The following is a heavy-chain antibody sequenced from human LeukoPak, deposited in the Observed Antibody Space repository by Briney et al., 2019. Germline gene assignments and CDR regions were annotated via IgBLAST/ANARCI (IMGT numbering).Heavy chain of an antibody. D-gene: IGHD3-22*01. V-gene: IGHV7-4-1*02. CDR1: GYTFSSCA. CDR3: AIHPSDSSGYFTY. J-gene: IGHJ4*02. CDR2: IDTKTGNP. Sequence: ASVKVSCKASGYTFSSCAINWVRQAPGQGLEYMGWIDTKTGNPTYAQGFTGRFVFSLDTSVSTAYLQISSLKAEDTAVYYCAIHPSDSSGYFTYWGQGALVTVSS.